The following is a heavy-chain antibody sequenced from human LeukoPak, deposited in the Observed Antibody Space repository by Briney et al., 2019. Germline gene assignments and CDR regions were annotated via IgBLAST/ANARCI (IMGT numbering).Heavy chain of an antibody. Sequence: GASVKVSCKASGGTFSSYAISWVRQAPGQWLEWMGWISAYNGNTNYAQKLQGRVTMTTDTSTSTAYMELRSLRSDDTAVYCCARGPYGSGSYSSGERPIDYWGQGTLVTVSS. V-gene: IGHV1-18*01. CDR3: ARGPYGSGSYSSGERPIDY. D-gene: IGHD3-10*01. J-gene: IGHJ4*02. CDR1: GGTFSSYA. CDR2: ISAYNGNT.